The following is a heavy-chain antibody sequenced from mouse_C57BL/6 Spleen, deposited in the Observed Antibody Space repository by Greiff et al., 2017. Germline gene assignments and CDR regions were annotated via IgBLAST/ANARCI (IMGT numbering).Heavy chain of an antibody. J-gene: IGHJ2*01. CDR1: GFTFTDYN. CDR3: ARKGGFTPLLDD. D-gene: IGHD1-1*01. Sequence: EVQLQQSGPELVKPGASVKIPCTASGFTFTDYNMDWVQPSHGKSLEWIGDINPNNGGSIYNQKFKGKGTLTVDKSSSTAYMELRSLTSEDTAVYNCARKGGFTPLLDDWGQGTTLTVSS. CDR2: INPNNGGS. V-gene: IGHV1-18*01.